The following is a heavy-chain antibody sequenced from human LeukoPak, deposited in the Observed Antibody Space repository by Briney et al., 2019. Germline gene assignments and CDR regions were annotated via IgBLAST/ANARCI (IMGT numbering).Heavy chain of an antibody. J-gene: IGHJ3*02. CDR3: ARDRWSSSSSEGTFDI. CDR1: GYTFSNYG. V-gene: IGHV1-18*01. CDR2: ISVYNGNT. D-gene: IGHD6-6*01. Sequence: ASVKVSCKASGYTFSNYGISWVRQAPGQGLEWMGWISVYNGNTVYAQKLRGRVTMTTDTSTSTGYMELRSLRSDDTAVYYCARDRWSSSSSEGTFDIWGQGTMVIVS.